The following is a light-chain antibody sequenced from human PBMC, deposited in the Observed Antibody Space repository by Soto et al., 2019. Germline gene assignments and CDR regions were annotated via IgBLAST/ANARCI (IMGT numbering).Light chain of an antibody. J-gene: IGKJ1*01. Sequence: EIVMTQSPATLSVSPGERATLSCRASQSVSSNLARYQQKPGQAPRLLIHGASTRATGVPDRFSGSGSGTDFTLTISRLEPEDFAVYHCQQYGSLSWTFGQGTKVDIK. V-gene: IGKV3D-15*01. CDR2: GAS. CDR3: QQYGSLSWT. CDR1: QSVSSN.